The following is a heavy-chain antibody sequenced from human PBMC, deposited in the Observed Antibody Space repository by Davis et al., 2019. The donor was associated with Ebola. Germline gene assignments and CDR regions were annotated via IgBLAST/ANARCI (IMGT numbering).Heavy chain of an antibody. CDR1: GYTFTGYY. J-gene: IGHJ4*02. V-gene: IGHV1-8*02. D-gene: IGHD2-21*02. CDR2: MNPYSGNT. Sequence: ASVKVSCKASGYTFTGYYMHWVRQARGQGLEWMGWMNPYSGNTGYVEKFKGRVTMTGNPSINTAYMDLSSLTTDDTAVYYCTRGYSPKCRTGDCVNDFWGQGTLVTVSS. CDR3: TRGYSPKCRTGDCVNDF.